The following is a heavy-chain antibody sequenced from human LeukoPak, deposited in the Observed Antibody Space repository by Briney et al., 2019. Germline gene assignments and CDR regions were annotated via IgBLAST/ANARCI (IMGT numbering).Heavy chain of an antibody. J-gene: IGHJ2*01. CDR3: ARSGSSSLYWYFDL. CDR1: GGSISDYY. Sequence: SETLSLTCTVSGGSISDYYWTWIRQSPGTGLEWIGYMDYSGSTAYNPSLKSRVTISVDTSKNQFSLKLSSVTAADTAVYYCARSGSSSLYWYFDLWGRGTLVTVSS. CDR2: MDYSGST. D-gene: IGHD6-13*01. V-gene: IGHV4-59*12.